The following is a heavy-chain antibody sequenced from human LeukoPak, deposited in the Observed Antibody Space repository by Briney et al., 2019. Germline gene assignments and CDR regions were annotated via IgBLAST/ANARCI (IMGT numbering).Heavy chain of an antibody. V-gene: IGHV4-34*01. Sequence: PSETLSLTCAVYGGSFSGYYWSWIRQPPGKGLEWIGEINHSGSTNYNPSLKSRVTISVDTSKNQFSLKLSSVTAADTAVYYCARDYPDYYDSSGLDYWGQGTLVTVSS. D-gene: IGHD3-22*01. J-gene: IGHJ4*02. CDR3: ARDYPDYYDSSGLDY. CDR2: INHSGST. CDR1: GGSFSGYY.